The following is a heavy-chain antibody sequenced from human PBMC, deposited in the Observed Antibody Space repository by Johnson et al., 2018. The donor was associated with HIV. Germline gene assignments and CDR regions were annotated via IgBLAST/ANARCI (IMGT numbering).Heavy chain of an antibody. Sequence: QEQLVESGGDLVQPGGSLRLSCGASEFILSDYYISWVRQAPEKGLEWISYISSSGGTIFYADSVKGRFTISRDIAKNTLYLQMNSLRAEDTAVYYCARDGRGLDAFDIWGQGTVVTVSS. D-gene: IGHD3/OR15-3a*01. CDR2: ISSSGGTI. J-gene: IGHJ3*02. CDR1: EFILSDYY. V-gene: IGHV3-11*04. CDR3: ARDGRGLDAFDI.